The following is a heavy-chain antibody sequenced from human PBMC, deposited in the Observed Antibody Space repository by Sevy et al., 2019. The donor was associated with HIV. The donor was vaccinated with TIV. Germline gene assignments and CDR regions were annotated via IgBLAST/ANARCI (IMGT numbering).Heavy chain of an antibody. CDR2: ISYSGTNK. D-gene: IGHD2-21*02. V-gene: IGHV3-30-3*01. Sequence: GGSLRLSCAASGFTFTLYAIHWVRQAPGKGLEWVALISYSGTNKYYADSVKGRFTISRDDSKNTPYLQMNNLRTDETAVYYFARVAVEYCTDDCYHRFDYWGQGTQVTVSS. CDR3: ARVAVEYCTDDCYHRFDY. CDR1: GFTFTLYA. J-gene: IGHJ4*02.